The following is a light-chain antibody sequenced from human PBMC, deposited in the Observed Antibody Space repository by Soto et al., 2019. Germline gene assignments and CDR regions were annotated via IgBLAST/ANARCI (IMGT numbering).Light chain of an antibody. Sequence: QSALTQPASVSGSPGQSITISCTGTSADIGGYDYVSWYEHHPGKAPKLMIYDVSNRPSGVSNRFSGSKSGNTASLTISGLQAEDEADYYCSSYTSSRTHWLFGGGTKLTVL. V-gene: IGLV2-14*03. J-gene: IGLJ2*01. CDR1: SADIGGYDY. CDR3: SSYTSSRTHWL. CDR2: DVS.